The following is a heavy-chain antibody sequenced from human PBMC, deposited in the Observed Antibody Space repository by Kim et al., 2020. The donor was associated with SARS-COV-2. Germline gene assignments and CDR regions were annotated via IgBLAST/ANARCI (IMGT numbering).Heavy chain of an antibody. V-gene: IGHV3-21*01. CDR2: ISSSSSYI. CDR1: GFTFSSYS. CDR3: ARILSGVVIGYYYYMDV. D-gene: IGHD3-3*01. J-gene: IGHJ6*03. Sequence: GGSLRLSCAASGFTFSSYSMNWVRQAPGKGLEWVSSISSSSSYIYYADSVKGRFTISRDNAKNSLYLQMNSLRAEDTAVYYCARILSGVVIGYYYYMDVWGKGTTVTVSS.